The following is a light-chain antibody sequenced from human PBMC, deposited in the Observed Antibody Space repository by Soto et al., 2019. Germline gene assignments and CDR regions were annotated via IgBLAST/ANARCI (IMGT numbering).Light chain of an antibody. CDR1: QSVSSSY. CDR2: GAS. CDR3: QQYNNLPRT. Sequence: EMVLTQSPDTLSLSPGERATLSCKASQSVSSSYLAWYQHRPGQAPRLLIYGASTRATDIPARFSGSGSGTEFTLTISSLQSDDYAVYYCQQYNNLPRTFGGGTKVDIK. J-gene: IGKJ4*01. V-gene: IGKV3-15*01.